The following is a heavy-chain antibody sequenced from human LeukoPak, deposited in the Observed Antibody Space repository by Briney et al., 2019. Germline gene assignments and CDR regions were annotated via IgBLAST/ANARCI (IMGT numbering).Heavy chain of an antibody. CDR1: GFTFSGCA. Sequence: GGSLRLSCAASGFTFSGCAMGWVRQAPGKGLEWVSVISGGGGSTYYADSVKGRFTISRDNSKNTLYLQMNSLRAEDTAVYYCAKEGYNWNGKNAFDIWGQGTMVTVSS. J-gene: IGHJ3*02. CDR3: AKEGYNWNGKNAFDI. D-gene: IGHD1-20*01. V-gene: IGHV3-23*01. CDR2: ISGGGGST.